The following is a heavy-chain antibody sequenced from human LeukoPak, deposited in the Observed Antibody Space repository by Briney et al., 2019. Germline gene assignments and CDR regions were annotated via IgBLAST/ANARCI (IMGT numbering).Heavy chain of an antibody. J-gene: IGHJ4*02. CDR1: GGSISSSSYY. D-gene: IGHD6-13*01. V-gene: IGHV4-61*05. Sequence: SETLSLTCTVSGGSISSSSYYWGWIRQPPGKGLEWIGYIYYSGSTHYNPSPKSRLTISVDTSKNQFSLKLSSVTAADAAVYFCARSDSSSLPFDFWGQGTLVTVSS. CDR3: ARSDSSSLPFDF. CDR2: IYYSGST.